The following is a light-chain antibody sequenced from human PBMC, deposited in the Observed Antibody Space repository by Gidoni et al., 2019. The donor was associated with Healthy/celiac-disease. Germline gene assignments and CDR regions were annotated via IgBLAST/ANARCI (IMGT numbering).Light chain of an antibody. CDR2: AAS. Sequence: IEVPQSTSSVSTSVGDRVTITCRASQSRSSYLNWYQQKPGKTPKLRIYAASSLQSGVPSRLSGSGAGRAFTLTTSSLQPEDYATYHCQQSYSTPALTFGGGTKLEIK. J-gene: IGKJ4*01. CDR1: QSRSSY. CDR3: QQSYSTPALT. V-gene: IGKV1-39*01.